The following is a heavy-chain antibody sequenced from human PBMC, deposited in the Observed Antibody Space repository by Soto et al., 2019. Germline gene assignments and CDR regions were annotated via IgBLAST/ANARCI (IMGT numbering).Heavy chain of an antibody. J-gene: IGHJ5*02. Sequence: EAQLLESGGGLVQPGGSLRLSCAASGFTFSAYSMSWLRQVPGKGLEWVSGISGPGGSTYYGDSVRGRFTISRDTSRNRSYLQMHSLRGAGAALYYCVQANGAKWESYFFDHWGHGTLVAVS. CDR2: ISGPGGST. CDR3: VQANGAKWESYFFDH. D-gene: IGHD1-26*01. CDR1: GFTFSAYS. V-gene: IGHV3-23*01.